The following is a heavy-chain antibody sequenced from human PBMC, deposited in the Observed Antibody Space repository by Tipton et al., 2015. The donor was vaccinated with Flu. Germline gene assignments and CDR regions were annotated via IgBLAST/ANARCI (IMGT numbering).Heavy chain of an antibody. Sequence: GLVKPSEILSLTCTVSGGSISGYYWSWIRQPAGKGLEWIGRIYSSGSTNYNPSLKSRVTMLVDTSKNQFSLKMSSVTAADTAVYYCARFSVRGESDYWGQGTLVTVSS. CDR1: GGSISGYY. CDR2: IYSSGST. D-gene: IGHD3-10*01. CDR3: ARFSVRGESDY. J-gene: IGHJ4*02. V-gene: IGHV4-4*07.